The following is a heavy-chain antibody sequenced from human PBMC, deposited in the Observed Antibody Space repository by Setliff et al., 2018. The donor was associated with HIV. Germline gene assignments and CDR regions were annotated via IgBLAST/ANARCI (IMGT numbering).Heavy chain of an antibody. CDR2: IEQDGTEK. Sequence: GGYLRLSCAASGFTFSSYWMSWVRQAPGKGLEWVANIEQDGTEKYYVDSVKGRFTISRDNAKNSLYLQMNSLRAEDTAVYYCARGWWHYYYDYWGQGTLVTVSS. CDR3: ARGWWHYYYDY. V-gene: IGHV3-7*01. CDR1: GFTFSSYW. J-gene: IGHJ4*02. D-gene: IGHD2-15*01.